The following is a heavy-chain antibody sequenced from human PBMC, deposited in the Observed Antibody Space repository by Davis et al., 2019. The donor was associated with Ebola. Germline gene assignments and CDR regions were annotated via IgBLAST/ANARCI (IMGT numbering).Heavy chain of an antibody. V-gene: IGHV3-30*03. J-gene: IGHJ6*02. CDR3: ARDLGYCSSTSCYIYYGMDV. Sequence: PGGSLRLSCEASGFTFSRYGMHWVRQAPGKGLQWVALISYDGGNVDYADFVKGRFTISRDNSKNTLYLQMNSLRAEDTAVYYCARDLGYCSSTSCYIYYGMDVWGQGTTVTVSS. D-gene: IGHD2-2*02. CDR2: ISYDGGNV. CDR1: GFTFSRYG.